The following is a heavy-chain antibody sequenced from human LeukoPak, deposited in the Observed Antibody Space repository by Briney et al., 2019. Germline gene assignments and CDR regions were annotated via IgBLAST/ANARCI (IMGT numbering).Heavy chain of an antibody. CDR1: GFTVSSNY. D-gene: IGHD6-13*01. CDR2: IYSGGST. V-gene: IGHV3-53*01. CDR3: ATSAAATGLDY. Sequence: GGSLRLSCAASGFTVSSNYMSWVRQAPGKGLEWVSVIYSGGSTYYADSVKGRFTISRDNSKNTLYLQMNSPRAEDTAVYYCATSAAATGLDYWGQGTLVTVSS. J-gene: IGHJ4*02.